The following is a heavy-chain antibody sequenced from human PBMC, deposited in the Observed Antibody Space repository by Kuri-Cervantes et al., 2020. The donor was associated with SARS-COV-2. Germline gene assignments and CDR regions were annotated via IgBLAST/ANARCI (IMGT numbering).Heavy chain of an antibody. CDR3: ARGRYCTNGVCFFDP. CDR1: GFTFSNSD. CDR2: VSWNGSRT. V-gene: IGHV3-35*01. D-gene: IGHD2-8*01. J-gene: IGHJ5*02. Sequence: GGSLRLSCAASGFTFSNSDMNWVHQAPGKGLEWVSGVSWNGSRTHCADSVKGRFIISRDNSRNTLYLQTNSLRAEDTAVYYCARGRYCTNGVCFFDPWGQGTLVTVSS.